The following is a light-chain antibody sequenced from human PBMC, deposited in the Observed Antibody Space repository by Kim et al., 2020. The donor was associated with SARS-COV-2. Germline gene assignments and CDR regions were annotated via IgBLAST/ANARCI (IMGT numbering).Light chain of an antibody. J-gene: IGKJ1*01. V-gene: IGKV2-30*02. Sequence: ASVDCRSSQSRVHSDGNSYLYWLHQKPGEKARHLIYKVSNRDSGVAERFCGSGSGADFTLKISRVEAEDGGVCYCLQCTHRPTWTFGQGTKVDIK. CDR1: QSRVHSDGNSY. CDR3: LQCTHRPTWT. CDR2: KVS.